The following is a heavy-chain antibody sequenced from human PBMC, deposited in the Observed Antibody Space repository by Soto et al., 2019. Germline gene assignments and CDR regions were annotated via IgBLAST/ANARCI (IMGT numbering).Heavy chain of an antibody. Sequence: GGPLRLSCAASGFTFRSSGMHGVRQAPGKGLEWVAVICYDGSNKDYADSVKGRFTISRDNSKNTLYLQMNSLRAEDTAVYYCARGYGYGMDVWGQGTTVTVSS. CDR1: GFTFRSSG. J-gene: IGHJ6*02. CDR2: ICYDGSNK. D-gene: IGHD3-10*01. CDR3: ARGYGYGMDV. V-gene: IGHV3-33*01.